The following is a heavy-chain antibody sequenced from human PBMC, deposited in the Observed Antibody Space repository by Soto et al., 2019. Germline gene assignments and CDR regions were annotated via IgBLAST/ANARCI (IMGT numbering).Heavy chain of an antibody. J-gene: IGHJ6*02. CDR1: GFTFSSYA. Sequence: PGGSLRLSCAASGFTFSSYAMHWVRQAPGKGLEWVAVISYDGSNKYYADSVKGRFTISRDNSKNTLYLQMNSLRAEDTAVYYCARGAATIWDYYGMEVWGQGTTVTVSS. V-gene: IGHV3-30-3*01. CDR3: ARGAATIWDYYGMEV. CDR2: ISYDGSNK. D-gene: IGHD5-12*01.